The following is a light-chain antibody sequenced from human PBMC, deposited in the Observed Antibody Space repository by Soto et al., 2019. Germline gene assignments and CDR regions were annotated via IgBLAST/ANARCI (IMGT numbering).Light chain of an antibody. CDR2: GAS. J-gene: IGKJ2*01. CDR3: QQYGGS. CDR1: QSVSSTY. V-gene: IGKV3-20*01. Sequence: EIVLTQFPGTLSLSPGERATVFCRASQSVSSTYLAWYQQQPGQAPRLLIYGASSRATGIPDRFIGSASGTAFTLTIIRLEPEEFAVYYCQQYGGSFGQGTKLEVK.